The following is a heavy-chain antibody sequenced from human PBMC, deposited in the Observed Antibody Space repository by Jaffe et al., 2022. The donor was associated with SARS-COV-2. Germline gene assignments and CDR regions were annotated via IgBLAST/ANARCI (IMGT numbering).Heavy chain of an antibody. J-gene: IGHJ5*02. CDR3: TRGGTGWTTSNWFGP. D-gene: IGHD6-25*01. CDR2: VRNKANSYST. CDR1: GFTFSDHY. Sequence: EVQLVESGGGLVQPGGSLRLSCAASGFTFSDHYMDWVRQAPGKGLEWVGRVRNKANSYSTEYAASVKGRFTISRDDSKNSLYLQMNSLKTEDTAVYYCTRGGTGWTTSNWFGPWGQGTLVTVSS. V-gene: IGHV3-72*01.